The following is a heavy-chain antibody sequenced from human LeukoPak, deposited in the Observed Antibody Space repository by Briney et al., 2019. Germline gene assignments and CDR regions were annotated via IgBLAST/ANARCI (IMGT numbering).Heavy chain of an antibody. CDR3: AKYYYDSSGYYDAAPLDS. V-gene: IGHV3-23*01. J-gene: IGHJ4*02. CDR2: ISDNAYTI. D-gene: IGHD3-22*01. CDR1: GFTFSTYA. Sequence: GGSLRLSCAASGFTFSTYAMRWVRQAPGKGLEWVSSISDNAYTIYYADSVRGRFTISRDNSKNTLYLQMIGLRAEDTAIYFCAKYYYDSSGYYDAAPLDSWGQGTLVTVFS.